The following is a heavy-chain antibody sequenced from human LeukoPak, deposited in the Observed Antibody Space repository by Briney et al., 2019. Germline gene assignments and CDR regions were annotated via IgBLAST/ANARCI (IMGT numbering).Heavy chain of an antibody. CDR3: ARFDCSSTSCYTGWFDP. V-gene: IGHV3-21*01. CDR1: GFTFSTYS. D-gene: IGHD2-2*02. Sequence: GGSLRLSCAASGFTFSTYSMNWVRQAPGKGLEWVSSITSSSSYIYYADSVKGRFTISRDNAKNSLYLRMNTLRAEDTAVHYCARFDCSSTSCYTGWFDPWGQGTLVTVSS. CDR2: ITSSSSYI. J-gene: IGHJ5*02.